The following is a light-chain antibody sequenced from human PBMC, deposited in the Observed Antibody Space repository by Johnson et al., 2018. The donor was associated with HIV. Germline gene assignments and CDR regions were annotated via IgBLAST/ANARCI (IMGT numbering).Light chain of an antibody. Sequence: QSVLTQPPSVSAAPGQKVTISCSGSSSNIGNNYVSWYQQLPGTAPKLLIYDNNKRPSGIPDRLSGSKSGTSATLGIPGLQPGDEADYYCGTWDSSLSAGDVFGTGTKVTVL. CDR1: SSNIGNNY. CDR2: DNN. CDR3: GTWDSSLSAGDV. V-gene: IGLV1-51*01. J-gene: IGLJ1*01.